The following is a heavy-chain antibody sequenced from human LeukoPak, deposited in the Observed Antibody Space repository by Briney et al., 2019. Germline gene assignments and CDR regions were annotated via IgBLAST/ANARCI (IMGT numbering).Heavy chain of an antibody. Sequence: PGGSLRLSCSTSGFTFGGYSMNWVRQAPGKGLEWVGFIRGKAHGATTEYAASVKGRFTISRDDSKSIAYLQMNSLKTEDTAVYYCTSSFGQLSFFDYWGQGTLVTVSS. D-gene: IGHD3-10*01. CDR1: GFTFGGYS. CDR3: TSSFGQLSFFDY. CDR2: IRGKAHGATT. V-gene: IGHV3-49*04. J-gene: IGHJ4*02.